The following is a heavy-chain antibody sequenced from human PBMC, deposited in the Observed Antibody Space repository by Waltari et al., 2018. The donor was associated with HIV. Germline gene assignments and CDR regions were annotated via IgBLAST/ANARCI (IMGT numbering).Heavy chain of an antibody. J-gene: IGHJ4*02. Sequence: QVQLQESVPGLVKPSQTLSLTCTVSGGSISSGGYYWSWIRQHPGKGLEWIGYIYYSGSIYYNPALKSRVTISRDTSKNQCSLKLNSVTAADTAVYYCARGTTVTNGGLWDYWGQGSLVTVSS. V-gene: IGHV4-31*03. CDR3: ARGTTVTNGGLWDY. CDR1: GGSISSGGYY. CDR2: IYYSGSI. D-gene: IGHD4-17*01.